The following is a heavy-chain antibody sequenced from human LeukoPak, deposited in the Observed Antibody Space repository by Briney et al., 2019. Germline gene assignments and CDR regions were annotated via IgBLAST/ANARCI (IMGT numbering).Heavy chain of an antibody. CDR1: VFSLNTYN. V-gene: IGHV3-21*04. Sequence: GGSLRLSCAAYVFSLNTYNMNWVRQAPGKGLEWVSSISYTGTYIYYADSVKGRFTISRDNAQDPLYLRMNNLRAEDTAMYYCARVVRGVNPDYWGQGTLVTVSS. D-gene: IGHD3-10*01. CDR2: ISYTGTYI. CDR3: ARVVRGVNPDY. J-gene: IGHJ4*02.